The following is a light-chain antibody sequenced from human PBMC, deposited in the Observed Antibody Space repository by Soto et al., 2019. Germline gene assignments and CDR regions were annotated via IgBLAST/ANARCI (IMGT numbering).Light chain of an antibody. CDR3: QSYDSSLNWV. V-gene: IGLV1-40*01. CDR2: GNS. J-gene: IGLJ3*02. CDR1: SSNIGAGYD. Sequence: QSVLTQPPSVSGAPGQRVTISCTGSSSNIGAGYDVHWYQQLPGTAPKLLIYGNSNRPSGVPDRFSSSKSGTSASLAITGLQAEDEADYYCQSYDSSLNWVFGGGTKLTVL.